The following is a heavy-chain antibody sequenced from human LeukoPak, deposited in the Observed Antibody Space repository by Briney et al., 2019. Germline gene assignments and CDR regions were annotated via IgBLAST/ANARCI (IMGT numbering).Heavy chain of an antibody. Sequence: GGSLRLSCAASGFTFSSYWMHWVRQAPGKGLPWVSRINSDGSSTSYADSVKGRFTISRDNAKNTLYLQMNSLRAEDTAVYYCSTTYYYDSSEGYWGQGTLVTVSS. CDR1: GFTFSSYW. CDR3: STTYYYDSSEGY. J-gene: IGHJ4*02. D-gene: IGHD3-22*01. CDR2: INSDGSST. V-gene: IGHV3-74*01.